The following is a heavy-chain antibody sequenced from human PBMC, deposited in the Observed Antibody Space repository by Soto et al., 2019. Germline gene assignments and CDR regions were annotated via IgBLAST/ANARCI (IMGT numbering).Heavy chain of an antibody. CDR2: INPNSGGT. J-gene: IGHJ5*02. CDR1: GYTFTGYY. Sequence: GASVKVSCKASGYTFTGYYMHWVRQAPGQGLEWMGWINPNSGGTNYAQKFQGRVTMTRDTSISTAYMELSRLRSDDTAVYYCARAVILWFGELRNWFDPWGQGTLVTVSS. V-gene: IGHV1-2*02. D-gene: IGHD3-10*01. CDR3: ARAVILWFGELRNWFDP.